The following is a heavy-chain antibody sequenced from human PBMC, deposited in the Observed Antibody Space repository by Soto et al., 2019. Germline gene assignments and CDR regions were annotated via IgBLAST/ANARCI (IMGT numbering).Heavy chain of an antibody. V-gene: IGHV4-30-4*01. CDR2: IYYSGST. Sequence: SETLSLTCTVSGGSISSGDYYWSWIRQPPGKGLEWIGYIYYSGSTYYNPSLKSRVTISVDTSKNQFSLKLSSVTAADTAVYYCARSPESAYGGTDFDYWGQGTLVTVSS. CDR3: ARSPESAYGGTDFDY. J-gene: IGHJ4*02. D-gene: IGHD4-17*01. CDR1: GGSISSGDYY.